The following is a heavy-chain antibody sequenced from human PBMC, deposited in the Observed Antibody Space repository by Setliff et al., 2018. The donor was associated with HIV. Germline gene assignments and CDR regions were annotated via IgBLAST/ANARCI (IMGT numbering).Heavy chain of an antibody. V-gene: IGHV4-38-2*01. CDR2: INHSRST. J-gene: IGHJ4*02. Sequence: SETLSLTCAVSGYSISSGSYWAWIRQPPGKGLEWIGEINHSRSTNYNPSLKSRVTISVDTSKNQFSLKLSSVTAADTAVYYCARGIYSSGWWGDYYFDFWGQGTLVTVSS. CDR1: GYSISSGSY. D-gene: IGHD6-19*01. CDR3: ARGIYSSGWWGDYYFDF.